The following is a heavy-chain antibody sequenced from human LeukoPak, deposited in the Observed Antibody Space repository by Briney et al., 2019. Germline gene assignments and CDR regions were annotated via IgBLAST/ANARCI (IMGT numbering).Heavy chain of an antibody. D-gene: IGHD6-6*01. CDR1: GFSFSNYS. CDR3: AKGESIAIDAFDI. J-gene: IGHJ3*02. CDR2: ISYDGSNK. V-gene: IGHV3-30*18. Sequence: GGSLRLSCAASGFSFSNYSMHWVRQTPGKGLEWVAVISYDGSNKYYADSVKGRFTISRDNSKNTLYLQMNSLRAEDTAVYYCAKGESIAIDAFDIWGQGTMVTVSS.